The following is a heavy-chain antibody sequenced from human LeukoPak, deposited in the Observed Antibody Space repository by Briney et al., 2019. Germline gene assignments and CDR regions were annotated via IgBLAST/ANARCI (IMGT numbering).Heavy chain of an antibody. D-gene: IGHD2-8*01. CDR2: LGRTGEYK. V-gene: IGHV3-23*01. CDR3: VKDRPCDTCMPMGA. Sequence: PGGSLRLSCAASGFTFSGYSMSWVRHAPGKGLERVAGLGRTGEYKYYADSVKGRFTISRDNSKDTVSLQMNSLRAEDSAIYYCVKDRPCDTCMPMGAWGQGTTVTVSS. J-gene: IGHJ6*02. CDR1: GFTFSGYS.